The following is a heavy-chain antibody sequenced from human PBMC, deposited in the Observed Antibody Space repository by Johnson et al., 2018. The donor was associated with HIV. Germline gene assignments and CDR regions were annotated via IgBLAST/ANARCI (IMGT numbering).Heavy chain of an antibody. J-gene: IGHJ3*01. Sequence: QVQLVESGGGVVQPGRSLRLSCAASGFTFSSYGMAWVRQAPGKGLEWVTVISFAGVKKYYADSVRGRITISRDNSKNILYLQMNSLRPEDTAVYYCARERFSDMLTGYHAFDGWGQGTMVTVSS. V-gene: IGHV3-30*03. D-gene: IGHD3-9*01. CDR3: ARERFSDMLTGYHAFDG. CDR2: ISFAGVKK. CDR1: GFTFSSYG.